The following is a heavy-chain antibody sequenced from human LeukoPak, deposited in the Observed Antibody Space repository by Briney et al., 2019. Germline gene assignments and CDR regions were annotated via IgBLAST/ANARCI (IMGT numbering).Heavy chain of an antibody. CDR2: IIPILGIA. Sequence: ASVKVSCKASGGTFSSYTISWGRQAPGHGLEWMGRIIPILGIANYAQTFQGRVTITADKSTSTAYMELSSLRSEDTAVYYCASSRDGYNYGGPFPFDYWGQGALVTVSS. V-gene: IGHV1-69*02. J-gene: IGHJ4*02. CDR1: GGTFSSYT. CDR3: ASSRDGYNYGGPFPFDY. D-gene: IGHD5-24*01.